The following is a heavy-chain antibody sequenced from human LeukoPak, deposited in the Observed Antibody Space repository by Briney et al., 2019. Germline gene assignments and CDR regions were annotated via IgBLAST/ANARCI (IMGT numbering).Heavy chain of an antibody. J-gene: IGHJ4*02. CDR3: ARKMGRGPFDY. V-gene: IGHV4-34*01. CDR2: INHSGST. Sequence: SETLSLTGAVYGGSFSGYYWSWIRQPPGKGPEWIGEINHSGSTNYNPSLKSRVTISVDTSKNQFSLKLSSVTAADTAVYYCARKMGRGPFDYWGQGTLVTVSS. D-gene: IGHD5-24*01. CDR1: GGSFSGYY.